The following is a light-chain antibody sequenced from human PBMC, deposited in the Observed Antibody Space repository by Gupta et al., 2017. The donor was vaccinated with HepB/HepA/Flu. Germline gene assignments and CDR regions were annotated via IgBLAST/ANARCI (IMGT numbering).Light chain of an antibody. CDR3: QQRSSWSLT. Sequence: ELVLTPTPATLSWSPVERATLSCRASKSISSYLAWYQQKPGQAPGLLIYDASNRATGIPARCSGSGYGTDLTITISSLEPEDFAGYYCQQRSSWSLTFGHGTKVDIK. CDR1: KSISSY. V-gene: IGKV3-11*01. J-gene: IGKJ3*01. CDR2: DAS.